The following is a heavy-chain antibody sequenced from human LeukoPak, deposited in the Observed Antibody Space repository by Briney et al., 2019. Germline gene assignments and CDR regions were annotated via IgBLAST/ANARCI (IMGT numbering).Heavy chain of an antibody. CDR2: ISSSGSTI. CDR1: GFTFSSYE. Sequence: GGSLRLSCAASGFTFSSYEMNWVRQATGKGLEWVSYISSSGSTIYYADSVKGRFTISRDNAKNSLYLQMNSLRAEDTAVYYCSRDLVTQIIDYWGQGTLVTVSS. V-gene: IGHV3-48*03. J-gene: IGHJ4*02. D-gene: IGHD3-9*01. CDR3: SRDLVTQIIDY.